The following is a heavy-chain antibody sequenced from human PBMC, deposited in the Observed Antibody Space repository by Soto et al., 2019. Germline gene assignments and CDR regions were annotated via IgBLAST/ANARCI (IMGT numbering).Heavy chain of an antibody. Sequence: GESLKISCKGSGCSFTSYWISWVRQMPGKGLEWMGRIDPSDSYTNYSPSFQGHVTISADKSISTAYLQWSSLKASDTAMYYCARHPGYSYGYNYYYGMDVWGQGTTVTVSS. D-gene: IGHD5-18*01. CDR1: GCSFTSYW. CDR3: ARHPGYSYGYNYYYGMDV. J-gene: IGHJ6*02. CDR2: IDPSDSYT. V-gene: IGHV5-10-1*01.